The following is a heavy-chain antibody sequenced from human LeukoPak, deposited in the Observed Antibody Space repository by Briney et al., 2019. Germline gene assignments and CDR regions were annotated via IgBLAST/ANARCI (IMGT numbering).Heavy chain of an antibody. J-gene: IGHJ4*02. D-gene: IGHD3-22*01. CDR1: GGSISSSSYY. CDR2: IYYSGST. CDR3: ARRTMTYDY. Sequence: SETLSLTCTVPGGSISSSSYYWGWIRQPPGKGLEWIGSIYYSGSTYYNPSLKSRVTISVDTSKNQFSLKLSSVTAADTAVYYCARRTMTYDYWGQATLVTVSS. V-gene: IGHV4-39*01.